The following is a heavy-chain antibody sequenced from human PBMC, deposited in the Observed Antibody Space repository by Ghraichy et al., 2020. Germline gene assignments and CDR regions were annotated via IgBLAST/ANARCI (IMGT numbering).Heavy chain of an antibody. D-gene: IGHD2-2*01. CDR3: ARDRRVPAAGGWFDP. CDR2: INPNSGGT. CDR1: GYTFTGYY. V-gene: IGHV1-2*02. Sequence: ASVKVSCKASGYTFTGYYMHWVRQAPGQGLEWMGWINPNSGGTNYAQKFQGRVTMTRDTSISTAYMELSRLRSDDTAVYYCARDRRVPAAGGWFDPWGQGTLVTVSS. J-gene: IGHJ5*02.